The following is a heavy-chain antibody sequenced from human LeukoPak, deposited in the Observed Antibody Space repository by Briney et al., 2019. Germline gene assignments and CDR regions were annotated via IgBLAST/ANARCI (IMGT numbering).Heavy chain of an antibody. CDR3: AEAHSGYDWAPFDY. CDR2: IYVDGSRT. J-gene: IGHJ4*02. CDR1: GFTFSNYW. V-gene: IGHV3-74*01. D-gene: IGHD5-12*01. Sequence: GGSLRLSCAASGFTFSNYWMHWVRHAPGKGLVWVSRIYVDGSRTYYADSVKGRFTISRDNAKNTLYLQINSLRAEDTAVYYCAEAHSGYDWAPFDYWGQGTLVTVSS.